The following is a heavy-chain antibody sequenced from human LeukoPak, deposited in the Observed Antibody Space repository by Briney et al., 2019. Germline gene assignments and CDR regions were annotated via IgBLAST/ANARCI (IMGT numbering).Heavy chain of an antibody. J-gene: IGHJ6*03. V-gene: IGHV3-21*01. CDR2: ITSSSSYI. CDR3: ARDPYSGSYVDYYYYYYMDV. D-gene: IGHD1-26*01. CDR1: GFTFSNYN. Sequence: PGGSLRLSCAGSGFTFSNYNMNWVRQAPGKGLEWVSSITSSSSYIYYADSVKGRFTISRDNAKDSLYLHINSLRAEDTAVYYCARDPYSGSYVDYYYYYYMDVWGKGTTVTISS.